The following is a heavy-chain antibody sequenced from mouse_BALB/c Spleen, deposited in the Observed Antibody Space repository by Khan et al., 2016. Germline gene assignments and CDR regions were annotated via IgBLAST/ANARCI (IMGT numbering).Heavy chain of an antibody. Sequence: EVQLQESGPSLVKPSQTLSLTCSVTGDSITNGYWNWIRKFPGNKLDYMGYISYSDSTYYNPSLKSRISITRNTSNNQYYLPLNSVTAEDTATYYCSRSAGSSFAYWGQGTLVTVSA. CDR2: ISYSDST. D-gene: IGHD1-1*01. CDR1: GDSITNGY. J-gene: IGHJ3*01. V-gene: IGHV3-8*02. CDR3: SRSAGSSFAY.